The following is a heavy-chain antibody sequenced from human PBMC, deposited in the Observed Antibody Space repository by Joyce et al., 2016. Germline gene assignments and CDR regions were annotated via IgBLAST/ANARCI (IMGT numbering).Heavy chain of an antibody. CDR2: IITFLPTT. CDR1: GGTFSSYA. CDR3: ARTRGYSGYDSYYFDY. V-gene: IGHV1-69*06. D-gene: IGHD5-12*01. Sequence: QVQLVQSGAEVKKPGSSVKVSCKASGGTFSSYAISWVRQAPGQGLEWLGGIITFLPTTNYAPRFQGRVTITADTSTSTAYVELSSLRSEDTAVYYCARTRGYSGYDSYYFDYWGQGTLVTVSS. J-gene: IGHJ4*02.